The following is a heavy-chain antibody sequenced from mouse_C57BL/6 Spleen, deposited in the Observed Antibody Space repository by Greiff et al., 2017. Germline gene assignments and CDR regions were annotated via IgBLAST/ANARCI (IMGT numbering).Heavy chain of an antibody. CDR3: ARRYGSTYYAMDY. V-gene: IGHV5-17*01. CDR2: ISSGSSTI. D-gene: IGHD1-1*01. CDR1: GFTFSDYG. J-gene: IGHJ4*01. Sequence: EVKVVESGGGLVKPGGSLKLSCAASGFTFSDYGMHWVRQAPEKGLEWVAYISSGSSTIYYADTVKGRFPISRDNAKNTLFLQMTSLRSEDTAMYYCARRYGSTYYAMDYWGQGTSVTVSS.